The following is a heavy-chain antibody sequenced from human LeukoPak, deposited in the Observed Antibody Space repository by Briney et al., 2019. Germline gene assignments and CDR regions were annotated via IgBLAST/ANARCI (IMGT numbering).Heavy chain of an antibody. CDR2: ISSSSSTI. J-gene: IGHJ3*02. Sequence: GGSLRLSCAASGFTFSSYAMNWVRQAPGKGLEWVSYISSSSSTIYYADSVKGRFTISRDNAKNSLYLQMNSLRAEDTAVYYCARAQWEPAFDIWGQGTMVTVSS. D-gene: IGHD1-26*01. CDR3: ARAQWEPAFDI. V-gene: IGHV3-48*01. CDR1: GFTFSSYA.